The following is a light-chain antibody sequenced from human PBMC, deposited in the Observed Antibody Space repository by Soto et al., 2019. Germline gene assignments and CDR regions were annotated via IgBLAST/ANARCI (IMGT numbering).Light chain of an antibody. CDR3: QHRSIWPVS. Sequence: EIVLTQSPATLSLSPGEGATLSCRASQSVNSFLAWYQQKPGLPPRLLIYDASTRATGIPARFSGSGSGTDFTLTISNLEPEDFAVYYCQHRSIWPVSFGQGTRLEIK. CDR2: DAS. V-gene: IGKV3-11*01. CDR1: QSVNSF. J-gene: IGKJ5*01.